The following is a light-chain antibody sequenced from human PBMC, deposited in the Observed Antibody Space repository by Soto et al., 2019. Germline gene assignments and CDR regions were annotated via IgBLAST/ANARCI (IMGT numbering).Light chain of an antibody. J-gene: IGLJ2*01. CDR1: SSDIGGYNY. V-gene: IGLV2-14*01. CDR3: TSYTSNITPV. CDR2: EVS. Sequence: QSVLTQPASVSGSPGQSITISCTGTSSDIGGYNYVSWYQHHPGKAPKLIIYEVSNRPSGVSNRFSGSKSGITASLTISGLQTEDEADYYCTSYTSNITPVFGGGTKVTVL.